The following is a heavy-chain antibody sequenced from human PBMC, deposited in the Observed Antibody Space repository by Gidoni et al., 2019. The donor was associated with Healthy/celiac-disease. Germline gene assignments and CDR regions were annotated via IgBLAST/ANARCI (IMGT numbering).Heavy chain of an antibody. D-gene: IGHD1-26*01. CDR1: GFTFCSYA. Sequence: EVQLLESGGGLVQPGGSLRLSCAASGFTFCSYAMSWVRRAPGKGLGWVSAISGSGGSTYYADSVKGRFTITRDNSKNTLYLQMNSLRAEDTAVYYCAKDQREEVGATSLDYWGQGTLVTVSS. V-gene: IGHV3-23*01. CDR2: ISGSGGST. J-gene: IGHJ4*02. CDR3: AKDQREEVGATSLDY.